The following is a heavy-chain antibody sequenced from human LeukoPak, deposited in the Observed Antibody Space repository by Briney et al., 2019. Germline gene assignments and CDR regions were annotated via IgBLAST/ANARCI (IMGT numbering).Heavy chain of an antibody. D-gene: IGHD3-22*01. CDR2: IYHSGST. V-gene: IGHV4-4*02. Sequence: SETLSLTCAVSGGSISSSNWWSWVRRPPGKALEWIGEIYHSGSTNYNPSLKSRVTISVDKSKNQFSLKLSSVTAADTAVYYCARVIAYYDSSGYLYYFDYWGQGTLVTVSS. J-gene: IGHJ4*02. CDR1: GGSISSSNW. CDR3: ARVIAYYDSSGYLYYFDY.